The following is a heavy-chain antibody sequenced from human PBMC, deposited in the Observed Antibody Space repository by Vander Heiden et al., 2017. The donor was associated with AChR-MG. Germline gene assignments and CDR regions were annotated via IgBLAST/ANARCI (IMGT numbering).Heavy chain of an antibody. V-gene: IGHV3-33*01. Sequence: QVQLVESGGGVVQPGRSLRLSCAASGFTLSGYGMHWVRQAPGKGLEWVAVIWYDGSNKYYADSVKGRFTISRDNSKNTLYLQMNSLRAEDTAVYYCAHSSGWDYYYYGMDVWGQGTTVTVSS. J-gene: IGHJ6*02. CDR1: GFTLSGYG. D-gene: IGHD6-19*01. CDR2: IWYDGSNK. CDR3: AHSSGWDYYYYGMDV.